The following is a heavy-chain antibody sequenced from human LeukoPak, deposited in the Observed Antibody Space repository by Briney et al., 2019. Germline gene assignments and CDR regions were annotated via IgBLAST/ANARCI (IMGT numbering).Heavy chain of an antibody. V-gene: IGHV1-2*02. J-gene: IGHJ4*02. CDR3: ARDTGDSSGYYLGY. CDR2: INPNSGGT. D-gene: IGHD3-22*01. CDR1: GYTFTGYY. Sequence: ASVKVSCKASGYTFTGYYMHWVRQAPGQGLEWMGWINPNSGGTNYAQKFQGRVTMTRDTSISTDYMELSRLRSDDTAVYYCARDTGDSSGYYLGYWGQGTLVTVSS.